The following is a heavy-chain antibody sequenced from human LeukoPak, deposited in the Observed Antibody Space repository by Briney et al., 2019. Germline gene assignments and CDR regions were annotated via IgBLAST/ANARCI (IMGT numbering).Heavy chain of an antibody. J-gene: IGHJ4*02. D-gene: IGHD1-26*01. CDR2: ITSDGSGI. Sequence: PGRSLRLSCAASGFSFSSYGMHWVRQPPGKGLVWVSRITSDGSGIGYADSVKGRFSTSRDNAKNTLYLQMNSLRAEDTAVYYCASGRLVGAPNYWGQGTLVTVSS. CDR3: ASGRLVGAPNY. CDR1: GFSFSSYG. V-gene: IGHV3-74*01.